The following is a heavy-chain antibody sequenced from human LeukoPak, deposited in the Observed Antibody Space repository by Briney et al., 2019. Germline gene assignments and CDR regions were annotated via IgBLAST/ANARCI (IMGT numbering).Heavy chain of an antibody. CDR2: IYSGGST. Sequence: PGGSLRFSGAASGFTVSSKYMSWVRQAPGKGLEWVSIIYSGGSTYYADSVKGRFTISRDISKDTLYLQMNSLRAEDTAVYYCARDKSFDFWGQGTLVTVSS. CDR1: GFTVSSKY. V-gene: IGHV3-66*02. CDR3: ARDKSFDF. J-gene: IGHJ4*02.